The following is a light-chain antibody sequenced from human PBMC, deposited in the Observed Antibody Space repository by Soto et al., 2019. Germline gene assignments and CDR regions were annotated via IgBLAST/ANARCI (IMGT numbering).Light chain of an antibody. V-gene: IGLV2-14*01. Sequence: QSVVTQPASVSGSPGQSITISCTGTSSDVGGYDYVSWYQQYPGKAPRLIIYEVSSRPSGVSNRFSGSKSGNTASLTISGLRAEDEADYYCCSYTTSSTRVFGSGTKLTVL. CDR1: SSDVGGYDY. J-gene: IGLJ1*01. CDR3: CSYTTSSTRV. CDR2: EVS.